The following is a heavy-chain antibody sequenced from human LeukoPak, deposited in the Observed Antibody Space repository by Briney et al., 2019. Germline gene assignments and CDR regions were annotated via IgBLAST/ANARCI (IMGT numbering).Heavy chain of an antibody. V-gene: IGHV6-1*01. CDR2: TYYRSKWYS. D-gene: IGHD1-1*01. J-gene: IGHJ4*02. CDR1: GDSVSSNSAA. CDR3: ARDWTTTGTFGY. Sequence: SQTLSLTCAISGDSVSSNSAAWNWIRQSPSRGLEWLGRTYYRSKWYSDYAPPVISRITISPDTSKNEFSLQLISVTPEDTAVYYCARDWTTTGTFGYWGQGTLVTVSS.